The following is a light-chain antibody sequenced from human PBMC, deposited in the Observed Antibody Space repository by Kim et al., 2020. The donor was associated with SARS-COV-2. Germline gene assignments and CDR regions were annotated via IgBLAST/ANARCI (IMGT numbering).Light chain of an antibody. J-gene: IGKJ1*01. CDR2: GAS. CDR3: QQYSSSPAT. CDR1: QSVSSNY. V-gene: IGKV3-20*01. Sequence: SPGERPTLSCRATQSVSSNYLAWYHQKPGQAPRLLIYGASSRATGIPDRFSGSGSGTDFTLTITRLEPEDFAVYYCQQYSSSPATFGQGTKVDIK.